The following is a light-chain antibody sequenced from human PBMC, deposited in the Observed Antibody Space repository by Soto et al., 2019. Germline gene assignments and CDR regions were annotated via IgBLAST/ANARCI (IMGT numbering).Light chain of an antibody. Sequence: DIQMTQSPSSLSASVGDIVIITCRASRDIVTSLNWYQHHPGKGPKILIYAASSLQRGVPSRFSGSGYGTEFNLTISSLHPEDFATYSCKQSYSSRTFGQGTKVDIK. CDR1: RDIVTS. V-gene: IGKV1-39*01. CDR3: KQSYSSRT. CDR2: AAS. J-gene: IGKJ1*01.